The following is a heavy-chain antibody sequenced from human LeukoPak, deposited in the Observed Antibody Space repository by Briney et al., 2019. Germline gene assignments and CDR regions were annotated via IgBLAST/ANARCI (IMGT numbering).Heavy chain of an antibody. D-gene: IGHD3-10*01. CDR3: ARDHSAWGFTNYSDY. Sequence: ASVKVSCKASGYTFTGYYIHWLRQAPGQGLEWMGWINPDSGGTNYAQKFQGRVTMTRDTSISTAYMELSRLRSDDTAVYYCARDHSAWGFTNYSDYWGQGTLVTVSS. CDR1: GYTFTGYY. J-gene: IGHJ4*02. V-gene: IGHV1-2*02. CDR2: INPDSGGT.